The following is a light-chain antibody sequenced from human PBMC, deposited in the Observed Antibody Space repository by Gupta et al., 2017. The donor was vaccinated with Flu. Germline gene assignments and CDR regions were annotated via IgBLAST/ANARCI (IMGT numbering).Light chain of an antibody. Sequence: QSVLTQPPSVSGAPGQRVTISCTGSSSNIGAGYDVHWYQQLPGTAPKLLSYGNSNRPSGVPDRFSGSKSGTSASLAITGLQAEDEPDYYCQSYDSSLSGYVFGTGTKFTVL. CDR3: QSYDSSLSGYV. J-gene: IGLJ1*01. CDR1: SSNIGAGYD. V-gene: IGLV1-40*01. CDR2: GNS.